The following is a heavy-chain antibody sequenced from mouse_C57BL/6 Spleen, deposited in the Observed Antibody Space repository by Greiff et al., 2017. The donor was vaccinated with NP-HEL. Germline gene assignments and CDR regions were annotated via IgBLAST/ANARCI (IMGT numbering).Heavy chain of an antibody. D-gene: IGHD2-4*01. CDR2: IDPENGDT. CDR3: TRDYHPLFAY. CDR1: GFNIKDDY. V-gene: IGHV14-4*01. Sequence: VQLQQSGAELVRPGASVKLSCTASGFNIKDDYMHWVKQRPEQGLEWIGWIDPENGDTEYASKFQGKATITADTSSNTAYLQLSSLTSEDTAVYYCTRDYHPLFAYWGQGTLVTVSA. J-gene: IGHJ3*01.